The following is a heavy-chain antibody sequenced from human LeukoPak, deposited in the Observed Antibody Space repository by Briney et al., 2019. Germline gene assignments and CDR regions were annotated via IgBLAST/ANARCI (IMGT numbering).Heavy chain of an antibody. D-gene: IGHD6-13*01. CDR2: IKEDGTEK. CDR1: GFTFSSYW. J-gene: IGHJ6*02. V-gene: IGHV3-7*01. Sequence: GGSLRLSCAASGFTFSSYWMSWVRQAPGKGLEWVANIKEDGTEKYYVDSVKGRFTISRDNAKNSLYLQMNSLRAEDTAVYYCARDNSSSWYWVDYYYGMDVWGQGTTVTVSS. CDR3: ARDNSSSWYWVDYYYGMDV.